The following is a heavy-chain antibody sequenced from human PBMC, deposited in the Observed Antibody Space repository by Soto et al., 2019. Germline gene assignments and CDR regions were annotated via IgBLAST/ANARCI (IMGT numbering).Heavy chain of an antibody. D-gene: IGHD6-13*01. Sequence: GGSLRLSCAASGFTFSSYGMHWVRQAPGKGLEWVAVISYDGSNKYYADSVKGRFTISRDNSKNTLYLQMNSLRAEDTAVYYCAKDSWGSSWYYFDYWGQGTLVTVSS. J-gene: IGHJ4*02. CDR2: ISYDGSNK. V-gene: IGHV3-30*18. CDR3: AKDSWGSSWYYFDY. CDR1: GFTFSSYG.